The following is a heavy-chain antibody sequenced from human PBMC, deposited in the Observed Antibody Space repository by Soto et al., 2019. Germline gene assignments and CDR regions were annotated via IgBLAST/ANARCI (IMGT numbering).Heavy chain of an antibody. J-gene: IGHJ1*01. CDR3: ARDXVVKNYYGSHGAEYFQH. D-gene: IGHD3-10*01. Sequence: SETLSLTWTVSGGSISSGDYYWGWIRQPPGKGLDWIGYIYYSGSTYYNPSLKSRLTISVDTSKNQFSLKLTSVTAAGTAVYYCARDXVVKNYYGSHGAEYFQHWGQGTLVTVSS. CDR2: IYYSGST. V-gene: IGHV4-30-4*08. CDR1: GGSISSGDYY.